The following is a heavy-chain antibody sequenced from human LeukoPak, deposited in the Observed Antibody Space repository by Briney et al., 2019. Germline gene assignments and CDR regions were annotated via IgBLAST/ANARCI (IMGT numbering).Heavy chain of an antibody. D-gene: IGHD2-15*01. CDR1: GFTFSSYG. CDR3: AKAIREYGVVAAYVDY. V-gene: IGHV3-30*02. CDR2: IWYDGSNK. J-gene: IGHJ4*02. Sequence: PGGSLRLSCAASGFTFSSYGMHWVRRAPGKGLEWVAFIWYDGSNKYYADSVKGRFTISRDNSKNTLYLQMNSLRAEDTAVYYCAKAIREYGVVAAYVDYWGQGTLVTVSS.